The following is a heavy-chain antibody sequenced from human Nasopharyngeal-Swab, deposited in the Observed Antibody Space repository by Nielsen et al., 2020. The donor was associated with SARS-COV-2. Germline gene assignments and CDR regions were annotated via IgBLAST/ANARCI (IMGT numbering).Heavy chain of an antibody. D-gene: IGHD2-2*01. V-gene: IGHV1-2*02. Sequence: ASVKVSCKASGYTFTGYYMHRVRQAPGQGLEWMGWINPNSGGTNYAQKFQGRVTMTRDTSISTAYMELSRLRSDDTAVYYCARDQTISSNAFDIWGQGTMVTVSS. CDR1: GYTFTGYY. CDR3: ARDQTISSNAFDI. CDR2: INPNSGGT. J-gene: IGHJ3*02.